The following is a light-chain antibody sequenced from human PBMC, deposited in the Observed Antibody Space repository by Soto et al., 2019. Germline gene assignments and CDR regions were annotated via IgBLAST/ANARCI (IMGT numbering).Light chain of an antibody. CDR3: MKALETPLN. J-gene: IGKJ4*01. V-gene: IGKV2-28*01. CDR1: QRLLHDNGFNF. Sequence: DIVMTQYPLFLSVTSGDPAAISCRSSQRLLHDNGFNFLNWYLQKPGQSPQLLISLGSSRASGVPDRFSGSASGRDFTLLISRVEAEDVGVFYCMKALETPLNFGGGTKGVIK. CDR2: LGS.